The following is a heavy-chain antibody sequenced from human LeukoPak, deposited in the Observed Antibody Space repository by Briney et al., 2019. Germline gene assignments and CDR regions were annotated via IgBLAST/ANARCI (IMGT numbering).Heavy chain of an antibody. J-gene: IGHJ4*02. CDR1: GFTFSSFA. V-gene: IGHV3-23*01. D-gene: IGHD3-3*01. CDR3: AKEGTYNNFWSGYFH. CDR2: VTGSGSVTSST. Sequence: GGSLRLSCAASGFTFSSFAMSWVRQAPGKGLEWVSSVTGSGSVTSSTYYADSVKGRSTISRDNSKNTLYLQMNSLRAEDTALYYCAKEGTYNNFWSGYFHWGQGALVTVSS.